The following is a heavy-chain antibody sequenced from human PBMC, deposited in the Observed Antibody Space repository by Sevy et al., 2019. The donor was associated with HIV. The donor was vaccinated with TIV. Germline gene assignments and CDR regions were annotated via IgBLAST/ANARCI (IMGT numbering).Heavy chain of an antibody. CDR2: IRSKAYGGTT. J-gene: IGHJ6*02. CDR3: TRGNRRSWYQITYYYYYYGMDV. Sequence: GGSLRLSCTASGFTFGGYAMSWFRQAPGKGLEWVGFIRSKAYGGTTEYAASVKGRFTISRDDSKSIAYLQMNSLKTEDTAVYYCTRGNRRSWYQITYYYYYYGMDVWGQGTTVTVSS. CDR1: GFTFGGYA. D-gene: IGHD6-13*01. V-gene: IGHV3-49*03.